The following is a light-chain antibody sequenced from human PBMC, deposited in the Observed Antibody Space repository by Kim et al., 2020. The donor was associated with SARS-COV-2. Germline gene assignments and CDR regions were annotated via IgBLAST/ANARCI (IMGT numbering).Light chain of an antibody. CDR2: QDD. J-gene: IGLJ3*02. V-gene: IGLV3-1*01. CDR1: DLGDKY. Sequence: SSSLPPPPSFSVSPGQTASITCSGDDLGDKYTCWYQQKPGQSPLLVIYQDDRRPSGIPVRFSGSNSGNTATLTISGTQAMDEADYYCKYYDSSLSGVCGG. CDR3: KYYDSSLSGV.